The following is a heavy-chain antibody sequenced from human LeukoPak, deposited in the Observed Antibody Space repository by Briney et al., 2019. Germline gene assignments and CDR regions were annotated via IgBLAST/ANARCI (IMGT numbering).Heavy chain of an antibody. CDR1: GYTFTSYD. Sequence: ASVKVSCKASGYTFTSYDINWVRQATGQGIECMGWMNPNSGNTGYAQKFQGRVTMTRNTSISTAYMELSSLRSEDTAVYYCARGRRRDYGGNGYWGQGTLVTVSS. D-gene: IGHD4-23*01. CDR3: ARGRRRDYGGNGY. CDR2: MNPNSGNT. V-gene: IGHV1-8*01. J-gene: IGHJ4*02.